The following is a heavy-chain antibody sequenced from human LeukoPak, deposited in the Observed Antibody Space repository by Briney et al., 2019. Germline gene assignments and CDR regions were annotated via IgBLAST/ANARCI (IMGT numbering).Heavy chain of an antibody. CDR1: SGSISSYY. V-gene: IGHV4-59*01. D-gene: IGHD1-14*01. CDR2: IYYSGNT. Sequence: SETLSLTCTVSSGSISSYYWSWIRQPPGKGLEWIGYIYYSGNTNYNPSLKSRVTISVDTSKNQFSLSLSSMTAADTAVYYCARAPGGNPTTHYFDYWGQGTLVTVSS. J-gene: IGHJ4*02. CDR3: ARAPGGNPTTHYFDY.